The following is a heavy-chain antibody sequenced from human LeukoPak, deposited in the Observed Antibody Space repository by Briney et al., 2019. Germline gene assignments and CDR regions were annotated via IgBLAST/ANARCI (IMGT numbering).Heavy chain of an antibody. CDR3: ARALGITFGAVIVLFDY. CDR2: INPNSGGT. D-gene: IGHD3-16*02. CDR1: GYTFTSYG. J-gene: IGHJ4*02. V-gene: IGHV1-2*02. Sequence: ASVKVSCKASGYTFTSYGISWVRQAPRQGLEWMGWINPNSGGTNYAQKFQGRVTMTRDTSITTAYLELSRLRSDDTAVYYCARALGITFGAVIVLFDYWGQGTLVTVSS.